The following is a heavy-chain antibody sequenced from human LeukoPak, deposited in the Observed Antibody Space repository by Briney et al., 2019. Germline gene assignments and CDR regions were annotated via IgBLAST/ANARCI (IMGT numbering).Heavy chain of an antibody. CDR2: ISGSGGTT. CDR3: AKDLSSGWYYFDY. D-gene: IGHD6-19*01. V-gene: IGHV3-23*01. CDR1: GFTFSSYA. J-gene: IGHJ4*02. Sequence: GGSLRLSCAASGFTFSSYAMSWVRQAPGKGLEWVSAISGSGGTTYYADSVKGRFTISRDNSRNTLYLQMNSLRAEDTAVYYCAKDLSSGWYYFDYWGQGTLVTVSS.